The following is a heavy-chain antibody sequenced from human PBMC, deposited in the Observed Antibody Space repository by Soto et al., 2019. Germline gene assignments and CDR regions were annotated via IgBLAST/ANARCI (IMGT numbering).Heavy chain of an antibody. D-gene: IGHD1-26*01. J-gene: IGHJ5*02. CDR3: ARIPLLQGGWFDP. CDR1: GDSINTGDYY. CDR2: IYYTGST. Sequence: LSLTFTVSGDSINTGDYYWSWLRQPPRKGLEWIGYIYYTGSTYYNPSLKSQFTISIDTSKTQFSLKVNSVTAADTAVYYCARIPLLQGGWFDPWGQGTLVTVSS. V-gene: IGHV4-30-4*01.